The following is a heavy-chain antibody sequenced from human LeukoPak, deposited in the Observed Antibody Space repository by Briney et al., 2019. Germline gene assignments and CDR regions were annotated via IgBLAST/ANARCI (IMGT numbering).Heavy chain of an antibody. V-gene: IGHV1-18*01. CDR3: ARGGDGDILTGLVFDY. CDR1: GYRFTSYG. CDR2: ISTYNGNT. Sequence: ASVKVSCKASGYRFTSYGISWVRQAPGQGLEWMGWISTYNGNTNYAQKLQGRVTMTTDTSTSTAYMELRSLRSDDTAVYYCARGGDGDILTGLVFDYWGQGTLVTVSS. D-gene: IGHD3-9*01. J-gene: IGHJ4*02.